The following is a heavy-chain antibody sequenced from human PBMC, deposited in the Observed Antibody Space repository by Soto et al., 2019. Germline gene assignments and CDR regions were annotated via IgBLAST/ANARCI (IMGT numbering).Heavy chain of an antibody. J-gene: IGHJ4*02. Sequence: QVQLQESGPGLVKPSETLPLTCTVSGGSVRSGSYYWTWIRQPPGKGLEWIGNIYYSGNTQSNPSLKSRVTISVDTSKNQFSLKLNSVTAADAGVYYCARDRGSYSFDYWGQGTLVTVSS. CDR2: IYYSGNT. CDR3: ARDRGSYSFDY. V-gene: IGHV4-61*01. CDR1: GGSVRSGSYY. D-gene: IGHD1-26*01.